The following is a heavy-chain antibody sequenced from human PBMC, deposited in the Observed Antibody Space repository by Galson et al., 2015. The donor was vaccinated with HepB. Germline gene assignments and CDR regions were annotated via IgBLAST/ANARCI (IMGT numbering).Heavy chain of an antibody. CDR2: IYYSGST. CDR3: ARDGSHGDSKNAFDI. J-gene: IGHJ3*02. CDR1: FFFFLISCYY. V-gene: IGHV4-39*07. Sequence: ETLSLPFLFFFFFFLISCYYWGWIRQPPGKGLEWIGSIYYSGSTYYNPSLKSRVTISVDTSKNQFSLKLSSVTAADTAVYYCARDGSHGDSKNAFDIWGQGTMVT. D-gene: IGHD4-17*01.